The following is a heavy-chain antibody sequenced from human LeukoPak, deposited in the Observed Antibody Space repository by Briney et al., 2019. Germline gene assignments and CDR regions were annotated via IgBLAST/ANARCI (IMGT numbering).Heavy chain of an antibody. V-gene: IGHV3-23*01. CDR1: GFAFSTYS. CDR2: ISGSGGGT. J-gene: IGHJ4*02. Sequence: GGSLRLSCAASGFAFSTYSMSWVRQAPGKGLEWVSAISGSGGGTYYADSVKGRFTISRDNAKNTLYLLMNNLRAEDTAVYYCAKEDSSSSSYYFEYWGQGTLVTVSS. CDR3: AKEDSSSSSYYFEY. D-gene: IGHD6-6*01.